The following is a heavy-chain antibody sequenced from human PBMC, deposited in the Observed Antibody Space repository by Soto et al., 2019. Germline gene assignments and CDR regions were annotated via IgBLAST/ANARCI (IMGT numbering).Heavy chain of an antibody. D-gene: IGHD4-17*01. J-gene: IGHJ2*01. V-gene: IGHV3-23*01. CDR1: GFTFSAYA. CDR3: AKAVTKXSFLQDSYFHL. CDR2: VSGSGDKI. Sequence: EMQLLESGGATLQPGGSLRLSCAASGFTFSAYAMNWVRQARGKGLEWVSGVSGSGDKIHYAHSVKARSTISRDNSRNPLYLEVDNLRXEXXAIYYCAKAVTKXSFLQDSYFHLWGRGTLVTVSS.